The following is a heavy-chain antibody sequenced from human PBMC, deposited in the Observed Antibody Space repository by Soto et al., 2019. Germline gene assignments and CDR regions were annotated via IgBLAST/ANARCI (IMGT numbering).Heavy chain of an antibody. V-gene: IGHV1-69*13. CDR1: GCTFSSYA. Sequence: AVKVSCKASGCTFSSYAISWVRQAPGQGLEWMGGIIPIFGTANYAQKFQGRVTITADESTSTAYMELSSLRSEDTAVYYCARGKVGANPYFDYWGQGTLVTVSS. CDR2: IIPIFGTA. D-gene: IGHD1-26*01. J-gene: IGHJ4*02. CDR3: ARGKVGANPYFDY.